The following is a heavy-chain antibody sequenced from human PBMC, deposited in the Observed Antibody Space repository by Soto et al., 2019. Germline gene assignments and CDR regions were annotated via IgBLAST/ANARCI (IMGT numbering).Heavy chain of an antibody. CDR3: ASHPSDYDFWSGYPHYYYYMDV. D-gene: IGHD3-3*01. J-gene: IGHJ6*03. CDR1: GGSISSYY. V-gene: IGHV4-59*01. Sequence: SETLSLTCTVSGGSISSYYWSWIRQPPGKGLEWIGYIYYSGSTNYNPSLKSRVTISVDTSKNQFSLKLSSVTAADTAVYYCASHPSDYDFWSGYPHYYYYMDVWGKGTTVTVSS. CDR2: IYYSGST.